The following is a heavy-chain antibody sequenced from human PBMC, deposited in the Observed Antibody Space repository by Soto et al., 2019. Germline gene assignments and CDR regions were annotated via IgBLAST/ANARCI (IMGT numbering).Heavy chain of an antibody. D-gene: IGHD4-4*01. Sequence: QLQLQESGPGLVKPSETLSLTCTVSGGSISSSSYYWGWIRQPPGKGLEWIGSIYYSGSTYYNPSLKSRVTISVDTDKNQFSLKLSSVTAADTAVYYCARSTVTTDGRGVVYFDYWGQGTLVTVSS. CDR1: GGSISSSSYY. CDR3: ARSTVTTDGRGVVYFDY. CDR2: IYYSGST. V-gene: IGHV4-39*01. J-gene: IGHJ4*02.